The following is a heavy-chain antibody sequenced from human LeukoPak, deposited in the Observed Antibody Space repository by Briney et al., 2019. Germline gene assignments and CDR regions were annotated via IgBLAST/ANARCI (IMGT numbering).Heavy chain of an antibody. CDR1: GYTFTSYD. V-gene: IGHV1-18*01. Sequence: ASVKVSCKASGYTFTSYDINWVRQATGQGLEWMGWISAYNGNTNYAQKLQGRVTMTTDTSTSTAYMELRSLRSDDTAVYYCARGSRFGEPFDYWGQGTLVTVSS. CDR2: ISAYNGNT. CDR3: ARGSRFGEPFDY. J-gene: IGHJ4*02. D-gene: IGHD3-10*02.